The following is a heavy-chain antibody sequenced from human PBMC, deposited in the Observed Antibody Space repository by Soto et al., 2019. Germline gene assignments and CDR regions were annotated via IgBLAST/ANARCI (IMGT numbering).Heavy chain of an antibody. J-gene: IGHJ5*02. Sequence: PSETLSLTCAVSGGSITSTDWWTWVRQPPGKGLEWIGKTSHRGSTTYNPSLKSRVIISVDKSKNQFSLNLSSVTAADTAVYYCARDGHSSGWSWGQGTLVTVSS. V-gene: IGHV4-4*02. CDR1: GGSITSTDW. CDR3: ARDGHSSGWS. CDR2: TSHRGST. D-gene: IGHD6-19*01.